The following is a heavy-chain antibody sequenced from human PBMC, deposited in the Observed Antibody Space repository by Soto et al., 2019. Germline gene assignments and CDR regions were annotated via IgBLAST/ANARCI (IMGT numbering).Heavy chain of an antibody. CDR3: AKYISTLTTEYFQY. D-gene: IGHD4-4*01. V-gene: IGHV3-23*01. Sequence: GGSLRLSCAASGFTFSSYAMSWVRQAPGKGLEWVSAISGSGGNTYYADSVKGRFTISRDNSRNTLYLQMNSLRAEDTAVYYCAKYISTLTTEYFQYWGQGTLVTVSS. CDR2: ISGSGGNT. CDR1: GFTFSSYA. J-gene: IGHJ1*01.